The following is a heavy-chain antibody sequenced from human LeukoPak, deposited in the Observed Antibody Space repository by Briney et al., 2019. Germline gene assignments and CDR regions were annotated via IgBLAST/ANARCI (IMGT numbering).Heavy chain of an antibody. CDR3: ARSLHITMVRGVICWFDP. V-gene: IGHV1-8*01. CDR2: MNPSSGNT. J-gene: IGHJ5*02. Sequence: ASVKVSCKASGYTFTSYDINWVRQATGQGLEWMGWMNPSSGNTGYAQKFQGRVTMTRNTSISTAYMELSSLRSEDTAVYYCARSLHITMVRGVICWFDPWGQGTLVTVSS. D-gene: IGHD3-10*01. CDR1: GYTFTSYD.